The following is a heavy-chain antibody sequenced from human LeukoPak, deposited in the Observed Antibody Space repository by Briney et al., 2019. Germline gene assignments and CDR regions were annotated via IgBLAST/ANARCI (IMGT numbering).Heavy chain of an antibody. CDR3: ARGRNVDTSMVNDY. CDR1: GFTFSSYA. Sequence: GGSLRLSCAASGFTFSSYAMHWVRQAPGKGILWVTVISYDGINKYYADSVKGRFTISRDNSKNTVYLQMNSLRGEDTAVYYCARGRNVDTSMVNDYWGQGTLVTVSS. J-gene: IGHJ4*02. V-gene: IGHV3-30*01. D-gene: IGHD5-18*01. CDR2: ISYDGINK.